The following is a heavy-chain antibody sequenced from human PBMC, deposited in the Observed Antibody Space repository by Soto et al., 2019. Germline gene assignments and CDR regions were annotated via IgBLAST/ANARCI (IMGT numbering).Heavy chain of an antibody. CDR3: ARHASGPTLEQWLVPYYYYYYGMDV. CDR2: IYYSGST. D-gene: IGHD6-19*01. V-gene: IGHV4-39*01. J-gene: IGHJ6*02. Sequence: QLQLQESGPGLVKPSETLSLTCTVSGGSISSSSYYWGWIRQPPGKGLEWIGSIYYSGSTYYNPSLKSRVTISVDKSKTQFSLKLSSVTAADTAVYYCARHASGPTLEQWLVPYYYYYYGMDVWGQGTTVTVSS. CDR1: GGSISSSSYY.